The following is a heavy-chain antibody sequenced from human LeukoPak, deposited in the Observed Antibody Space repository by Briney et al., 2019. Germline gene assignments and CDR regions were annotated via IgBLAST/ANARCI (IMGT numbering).Heavy chain of an antibody. CDR3: ARATVYCSGGSCYFDY. CDR2: MNPNSGNT. J-gene: IGHJ4*02. Sequence: ASVKVSCKASGYTFTSYDINWVRQATGQGLEWMGWMNPNSGNTGYAQKFQGRVTMTRDTSTSTVYMELSSLRSEDTAVYYCARATVYCSGGSCYFDYWGQGTLVTVSS. CDR1: GYTFTSYD. D-gene: IGHD2-15*01. V-gene: IGHV1-8*01.